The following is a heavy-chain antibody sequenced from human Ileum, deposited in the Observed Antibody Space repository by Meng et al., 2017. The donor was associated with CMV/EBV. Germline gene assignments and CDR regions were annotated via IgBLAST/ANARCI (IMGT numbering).Heavy chain of an antibody. CDR3: TRGCLSTDCFIIDS. CDR2: ISSDGSRF. D-gene: IGHD2-21*01. CDR1: GFTFTNHP. V-gene: IGHV3-30-3*01. Sequence: GESLKISCAAFGFTFTNHPIHWVRQAPGKGLKWVAYISSDGSRFSTADSVKGRFTLSKDNAKNMAFLQMTSLRAEDTAIYYCTRGCLSTDCFIIDSWGQGARVTVSS. J-gene: IGHJ5*01.